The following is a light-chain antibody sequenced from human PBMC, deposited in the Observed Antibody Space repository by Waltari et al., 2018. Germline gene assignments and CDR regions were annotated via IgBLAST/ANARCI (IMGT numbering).Light chain of an antibody. J-gene: IGLJ1*01. Sequence: QSALTQPAFVSGSPGQSITIFCIGTNSDVGGYNYVSWYQQHPGKAPKLMIYDVTKRPSVVSSRFSGSKSGNTASLTISGLQAEDEADYYCNSYRNINTYVFGTGTKVTVL. CDR2: DVT. CDR3: NSYRNINTYV. CDR1: NSDVGGYNY. V-gene: IGLV2-14*01.